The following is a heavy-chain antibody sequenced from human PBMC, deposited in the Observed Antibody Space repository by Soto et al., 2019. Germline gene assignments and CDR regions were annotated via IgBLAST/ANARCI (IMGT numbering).Heavy chain of an antibody. J-gene: IGHJ4*02. CDR1: GYTFTSYD. V-gene: IGHV1-8*01. D-gene: IGHD5-18*01. CDR3: ARHPGYGLYYFDY. CDR2: MNPNSGNT. Sequence: ASVKVSCKDXGYTFTSYDINWLRHYTGQGLEWMGWMNPNSGNTGYAQKFQGRVTMTRNTSISTAYMELSSLRSEDTAVYYCARHPGYGLYYFDYWGQGTLVTVSS.